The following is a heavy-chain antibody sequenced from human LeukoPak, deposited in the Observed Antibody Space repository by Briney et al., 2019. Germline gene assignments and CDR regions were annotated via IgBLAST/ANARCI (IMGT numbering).Heavy chain of an antibody. CDR3: AKGRDKYQLLSKNWFDP. J-gene: IGHJ5*02. CDR1: GLNFEDYA. V-gene: IGHV3-9*01. D-gene: IGHD2-2*01. Sequence: GRSLRLYCAASGLNFEDYAMHWVRQAPGKGLEWDSGIRWNSDSIGYADSVKGRFTISRDNAKNSLYLQMNSLRAEDTALYYCAKGRDKYQLLSKNWFDPWGQGTLVTVSS. CDR2: IRWNSDSI.